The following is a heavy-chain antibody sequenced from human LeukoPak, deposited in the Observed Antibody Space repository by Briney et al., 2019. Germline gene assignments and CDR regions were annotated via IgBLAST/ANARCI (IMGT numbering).Heavy chain of an antibody. J-gene: IGHJ4*02. CDR1: GHTFTSSF. Sequence: ASVKVSCKASGHTFTSSFLHWVRQAPGQGLEWMGVPNPSDGDTTYAQEFQGRITMTSDTSTGTLYMELSSLRSEDTALYYCAGETDAFDYWGQGTLVTVSS. CDR2: PNPSDGDT. V-gene: IGHV1-46*03. CDR3: AGETDAFDY.